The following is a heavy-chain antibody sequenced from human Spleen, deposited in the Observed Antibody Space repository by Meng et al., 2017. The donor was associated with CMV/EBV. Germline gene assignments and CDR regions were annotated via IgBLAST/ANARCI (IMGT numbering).Heavy chain of an antibody. J-gene: IGHJ6*02. Sequence: ASVKVSCKASGYTFTGYYMHWVRQAPGQGLEWMGWINPNSGGTNYAQKFQGRVTMTRDTSISTAYMELSRLRSDDTAVYYCATGGYDGSYYYGLEVWGQGTTVTVSS. CDR1: GYTFTGYY. D-gene: IGHD5-12*01. CDR3: ATGGYDGSYYYGLEV. CDR2: INPNSGGT. V-gene: IGHV1-2*02.